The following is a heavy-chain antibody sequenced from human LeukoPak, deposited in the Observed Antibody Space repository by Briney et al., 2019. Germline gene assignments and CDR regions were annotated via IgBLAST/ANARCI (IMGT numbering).Heavy chain of an antibody. D-gene: IGHD2-2*01. CDR2: IRYDGSNK. J-gene: IGHJ4*02. Sequence: GGSLRLSCAASGFTFSSYGMHWVRQAPGKGLEWVAFIRYDGSNKHYADSVKGRFTISRDNSKNTLYLQMNSLRAEDTAVYYCAKSPLIVVVPAAEYYFDYWGQGTLVTVSS. CDR1: GFTFSSYG. V-gene: IGHV3-30*02. CDR3: AKSPLIVVVPAAEYYFDY.